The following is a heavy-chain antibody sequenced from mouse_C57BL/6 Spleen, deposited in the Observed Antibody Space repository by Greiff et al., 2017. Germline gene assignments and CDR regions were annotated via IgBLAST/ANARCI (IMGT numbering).Heavy chain of an antibody. Sequence: VQLQQSGAELVRPGSSVKLSCTASGYTFTSYWMDWVKQRPGQGLEWIGNIYPADSETQYNPKFKDKATLTVDKSSSTAYMQLSSLTSEDSAVNDCASWSTAADYFAYWGQGTLLTVSA. D-gene: IGHD5-1*01. CDR2: IYPADSET. J-gene: IGHJ2*01. CDR1: GYTFTSYW. CDR3: ASWSTAADYFAY. V-gene: IGHV1-61*01.